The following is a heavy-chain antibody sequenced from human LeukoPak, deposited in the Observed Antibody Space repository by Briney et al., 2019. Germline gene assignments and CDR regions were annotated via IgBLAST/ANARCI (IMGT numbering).Heavy chain of an antibody. D-gene: IGHD3-3*01. V-gene: IGHV1-24*01. CDR3: ATGLTIFGVPPAFDI. J-gene: IGHJ3*02. Sequence: ASVKVSCKVSGYTLTELSMHWVRQAPGKGLEWMGGFDPEDGETIYAQKFQGRVTMTEDTSTDTAYMELSSLRSEDTAVYYCATGLTIFGVPPAFDIWGQGTMVTVSS. CDR1: GYTLTELS. CDR2: FDPEDGET.